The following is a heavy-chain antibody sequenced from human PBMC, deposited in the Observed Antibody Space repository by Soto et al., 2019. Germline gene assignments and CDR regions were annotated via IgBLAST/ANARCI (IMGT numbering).Heavy chain of an antibody. CDR3: AILRHYYDSSGYGPLDY. CDR1: WFTFSSYA. CDR2: ISGSGGST. Sequence: GGSLRLSCAASWFTFSSYAMSWGRPAPGEGLEWVSAISGSGGSTYYADSVKGRFTISRDNSKNTLYLQMNSLRAEDTAVYYCAILRHYYDSSGYGPLDYWGQGTLVTVSS. J-gene: IGHJ4*02. D-gene: IGHD3-22*01. V-gene: IGHV3-23*01.